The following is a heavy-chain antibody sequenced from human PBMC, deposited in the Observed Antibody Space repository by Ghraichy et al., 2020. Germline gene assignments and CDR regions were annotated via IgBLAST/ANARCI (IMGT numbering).Heavy chain of an antibody. CDR2: ISGSGCST. D-gene: IGHD1-26*01. CDR1: GLTFSSSA. CDR3: AGGGVGPSGMDV. J-gene: IGHJ6*02. V-gene: IGHV3-23*01. Sequence: GGSLRLSCAVSGLTFSSSAMSWVRQAPGKGLEWVSGISGSGCSTYYADSVKGRFTISRDNSKNTGYLQFNSLRAEDTAVYYCAGGGVGPSGMDVWGQGTTVTVSS.